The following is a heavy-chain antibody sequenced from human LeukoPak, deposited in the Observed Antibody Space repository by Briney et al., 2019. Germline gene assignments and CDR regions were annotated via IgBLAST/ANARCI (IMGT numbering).Heavy chain of an antibody. CDR1: GGSISSYY. CDR3: ARSVEGYCRGGSCYSYSYYMDV. CDR2: IYYSGST. V-gene: IGHV4-59*01. J-gene: IGHJ6*03. D-gene: IGHD2-15*01. Sequence: SETLSLTCTVSGGSISSYYWSWIRQPPGKELEWIGYIYYSGSTNYNPSLKSRVTISVDTSKNQFSLKLSSVTAADTAVYYCARSVEGYCRGGSCYSYSYYMDVWGKGTTVTVSS.